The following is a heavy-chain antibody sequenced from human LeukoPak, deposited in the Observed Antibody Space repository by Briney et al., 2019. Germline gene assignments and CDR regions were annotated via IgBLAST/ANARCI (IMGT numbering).Heavy chain of an antibody. CDR1: GGSISSSSYY. J-gene: IGHJ4*02. Sequence: PSETLSLTCTVSGGSISSSSYYWGWIRQPPGKGLEWIGSIYYSGSTYYNASLKSQVSISIDTSKNQFSLRLSSVTAADTAVYYCARYRGASGYHFDYWGQGTLVTVSS. V-gene: IGHV4-39*07. CDR2: IYYSGST. CDR3: ARYRGASGYHFDY. D-gene: IGHD5-12*01.